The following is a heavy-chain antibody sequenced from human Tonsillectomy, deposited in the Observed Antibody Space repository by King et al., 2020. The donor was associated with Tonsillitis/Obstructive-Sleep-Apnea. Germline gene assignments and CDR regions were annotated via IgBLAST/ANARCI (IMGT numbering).Heavy chain of an antibody. CDR1: GGSFSYYY. CDR2: INHSGST. J-gene: IGHJ4*02. V-gene: IGHV4-34*01. Sequence: VQLQQWGAGLLKPSETLSLTCAVYGGSFSYYYWSWIRQPPGKGLEWIGEINHSGSTNYNPSLKSRVTMSVDTSQNQFSLKLTSVTAADTAVYYCARRHAVTVVPCYYWGQGTLVTVSS. CDR3: ARRHAVTVVPCYY. D-gene: IGHD1-20*01.